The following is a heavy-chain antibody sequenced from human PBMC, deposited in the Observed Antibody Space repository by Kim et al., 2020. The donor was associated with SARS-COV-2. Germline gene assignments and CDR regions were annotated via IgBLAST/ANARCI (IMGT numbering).Heavy chain of an antibody. J-gene: IGHJ5*02. D-gene: IGHD2-2*01. CDR2: IYYSGST. V-gene: IGHV4-39*01. CDR1: GGSISSSSYY. Sequence: SETLSLTCTVSGGSISSSSYYWGWIRQPPGKGLEWIGSIYYSGSTYYNPSLKSRVTISVDTSKNQFSLKLSSVTAADTAVYYCARLRFFNRFRYCSSTSCCDGDWFDPWGQGTLVTVSS. CDR3: ARLRFFNRFRYCSSTSCCDGDWFDP.